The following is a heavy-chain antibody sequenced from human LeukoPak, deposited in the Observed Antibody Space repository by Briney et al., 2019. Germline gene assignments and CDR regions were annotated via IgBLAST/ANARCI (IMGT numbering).Heavy chain of an antibody. D-gene: IGHD3-10*01. J-gene: IGHJ3*02. CDR2: VSSSGANT. CDR3: AKGRGAFDI. Sequence: GGSLRLSCAASGFSFNSAAMTWVRQAPGKGLEWVSLVSSSGANTYYADSVKGRFTISRDNSKNTLYLQMNSLRAEDTAVYYCAKGRGAFDIWGQGTMVTVSS. V-gene: IGHV3-23*01. CDR1: GFSFNSAA.